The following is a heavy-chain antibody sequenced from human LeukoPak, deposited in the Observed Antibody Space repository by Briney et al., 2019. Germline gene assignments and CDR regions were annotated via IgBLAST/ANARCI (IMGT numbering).Heavy chain of an antibody. V-gene: IGHV4-4*07. CDR2: IYTSGNT. D-gene: IGHD1-1*01. Sequence: KTSETLPLTCAVSGISISTYYWSWIRQPAGKGLEWIGRIYTSGNTNYKPSLKSRLTISVDKSKNHLSLKLSSLTAADTAFYYCAGGPSGTAFDDWGHGTLVTVSS. CDR1: GISISTYY. J-gene: IGHJ4*01. CDR3: AGGPSGTAFDD.